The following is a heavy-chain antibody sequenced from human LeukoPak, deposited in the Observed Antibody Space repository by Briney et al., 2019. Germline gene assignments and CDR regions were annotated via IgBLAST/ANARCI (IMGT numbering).Heavy chain of an antibody. CDR1: GFTFSSYG. V-gene: IGHV3-30*02. CDR3: ARDLHSSSWTDDAFDI. J-gene: IGHJ3*02. Sequence: PGGSLRLSCAASGFTFSSYGMHWVRQAPGKGLEWVAFIRYDGSNKYYADSVKGRFTISRDNSKNTLYLQMNSLRAEDTAVYYCARDLHSSSWTDDAFDIWGQGTMVTVSS. CDR2: IRYDGSNK. D-gene: IGHD6-13*01.